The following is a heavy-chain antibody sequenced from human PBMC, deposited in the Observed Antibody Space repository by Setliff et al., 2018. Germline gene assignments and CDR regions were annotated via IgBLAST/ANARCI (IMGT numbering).Heavy chain of an antibody. V-gene: IGHV1-18*01. CDR3: ASSAMIVVVIGYNWFDP. J-gene: IGHJ5*02. D-gene: IGHD3-22*01. CDR2: ISAYNGNT. CDR1: GYTFTSYG. Sequence: ASVKVSCKASGYTFTSYGISWVRQAPGQGLEWMGWISAYNGNTNYAQKLQGRVTITTDESTSTAYMELSSLRSEDTAVYYCASSAMIVVVIGYNWFDPWGQGTLVTAPQ.